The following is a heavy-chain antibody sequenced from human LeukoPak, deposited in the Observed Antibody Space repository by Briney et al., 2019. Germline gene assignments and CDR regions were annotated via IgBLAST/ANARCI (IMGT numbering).Heavy chain of an antibody. Sequence: ASVKVSCKASGYTFTGYYMHWVRQAPGQGLEWMGWINPNSGGTNYAQKFQGRVTMTRDTSISTAYMELSRLRSDDTAVYYCARVSKWELRYFDYWGQGTLVTVSS. D-gene: IGHD1-26*01. CDR3: ARVSKWELRYFDY. J-gene: IGHJ4*02. CDR1: GYTFTGYY. V-gene: IGHV1-2*02. CDR2: INPNSGGT.